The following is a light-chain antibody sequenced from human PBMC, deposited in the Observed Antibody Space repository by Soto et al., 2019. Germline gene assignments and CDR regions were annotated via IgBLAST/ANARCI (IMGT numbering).Light chain of an antibody. CDR1: QGISSY. J-gene: IGKJ4*01. V-gene: IGKV1-9*01. CDR2: AAS. Sequence: DIQLTQSPSFLSASVGDRVTITCRASQGISSYLAWYQQKPGTAPKLLIYAASTLQRGVPSRFSGSGSGTEFTLTSSSLQPEYFATYDCQQLNSYPRVTFGGGTKVEIK. CDR3: QQLNSYPRVT.